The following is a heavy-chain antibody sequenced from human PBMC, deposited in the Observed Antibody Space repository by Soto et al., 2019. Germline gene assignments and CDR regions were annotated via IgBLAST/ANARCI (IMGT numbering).Heavy chain of an antibody. V-gene: IGHV3-7*01. CDR3: ATAGDDYGDYVGDY. CDR2: IKQDGSEK. J-gene: IGHJ4*02. CDR1: GFTFSSYW. D-gene: IGHD4-17*01. Sequence: EVQLVESGGGLVQPGGSLRLSCAASGFTFSSYWMSWVRQAPGKGLEWVANIKQDGSEKYYVDSVKGRFTISRDNAKNALYLQMNGLRAEDTAVYYCATAGDDYGDYVGDYWGQGTLVTVSS.